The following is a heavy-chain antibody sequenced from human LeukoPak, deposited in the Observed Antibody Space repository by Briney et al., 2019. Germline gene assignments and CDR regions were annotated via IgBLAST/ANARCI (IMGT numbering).Heavy chain of an antibody. Sequence: SETLSLTCAVSGGSISSGGYSWSWLRQPPGKGLEWIGYIYYSGSTFYNPSLQSRVTISVDKSKNQFSLKLRSVTAADTAVYYCARGVNSGYFDYCGQGTLVTVSS. CDR1: GGSISSGGYS. CDR2: IYYSGST. CDR3: ARGVNSGYFDY. D-gene: IGHD1-26*01. J-gene: IGHJ4*02. V-gene: IGHV4-30-4*07.